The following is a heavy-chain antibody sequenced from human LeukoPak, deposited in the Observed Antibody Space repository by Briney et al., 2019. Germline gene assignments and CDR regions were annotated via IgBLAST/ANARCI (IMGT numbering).Heavy chain of an antibody. D-gene: IGHD3-10*01. V-gene: IGHV3-53*01. J-gene: IGHJ4*02. Sequence: PGGSLRLSCAASGFTVSSNYMGWVRQAPGKGLEWVSVIYSGGSTYYADSVKGRFTISRDNSKNTLYLQMNSLRAEDTAVYYCAREDFYGSGSYLDYWGQGTLVTVSS. CDR2: IYSGGST. CDR1: GFTVSSNY. CDR3: AREDFYGSGSYLDY.